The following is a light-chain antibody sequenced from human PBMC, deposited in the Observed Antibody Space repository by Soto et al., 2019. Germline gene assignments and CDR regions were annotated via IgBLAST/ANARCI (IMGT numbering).Light chain of an antibody. CDR2: LDSDGSH. J-gene: IGLJ2*01. V-gene: IGLV4-69*01. CDR3: QTWGTGIHVV. Sequence: QPVLTQSPSASASLGASVKLTCTLSSGHSSYAIAWHQQQPEKGPRYLMKLDSDGSHTKGDAIPDRFSGSSSGAERYLTISSLHSEDEADYSCQTWGTGIHVVFGGGTKLTVL. CDR1: SGHSSYA.